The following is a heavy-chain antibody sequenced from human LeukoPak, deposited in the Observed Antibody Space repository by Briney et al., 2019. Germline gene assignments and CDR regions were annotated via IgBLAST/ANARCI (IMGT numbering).Heavy chain of an antibody. CDR2: IKSKTDGGTP. Sequence: PGGSLRLSCAASGFTFSNAWMSWVRQAPGKGLEWVGRIKSKTDGGTPDYAAPVKGRFTISRDDSKNTLYLQMNSLKTEDTAVYYCTGVSRSSWYDYWGQGTLVAVSS. CDR3: TGVSRSSWYDY. CDR1: GFTFSNAW. J-gene: IGHJ4*02. D-gene: IGHD6-13*01. V-gene: IGHV3-15*01.